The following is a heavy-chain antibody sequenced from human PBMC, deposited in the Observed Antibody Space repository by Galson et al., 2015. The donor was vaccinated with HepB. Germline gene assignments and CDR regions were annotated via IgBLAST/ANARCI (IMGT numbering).Heavy chain of an antibody. D-gene: IGHD3-3*01. CDR2: IYSGGST. J-gene: IGHJ6*02. V-gene: IGHV3-66*02. Sequence: SLRLSCAASGFTISSNYMSWVRQAPGKGLEWVSVIYSGGSTYYADSVKGRFTISRDNSKNTLYLQMNSLRAEDTAVYYCARILTIFGVVTHPNYYYGMDVWGQGTTVTVSS. CDR1: GFTISSNY. CDR3: ARILTIFGVVTHPNYYYGMDV.